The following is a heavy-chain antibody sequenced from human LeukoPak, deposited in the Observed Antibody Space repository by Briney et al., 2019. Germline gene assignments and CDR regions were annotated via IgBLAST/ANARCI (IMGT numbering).Heavy chain of an antibody. CDR2: IIPILGIA. CDR1: GGTFSSYT. D-gene: IGHD6-13*01. J-gene: IGHJ4*02. V-gene: IGHV1-69*02. Sequence: SVKVSCKASGGTFSSYTISWVRQAPGQGLEWMGRIIPILGIANYAQKFQGRVTITADKSTSTAYMELSSLRSEDTAVYYCARGHSSSWITLDYWGQGTLVTVSS. CDR3: ARGHSSSWITLDY.